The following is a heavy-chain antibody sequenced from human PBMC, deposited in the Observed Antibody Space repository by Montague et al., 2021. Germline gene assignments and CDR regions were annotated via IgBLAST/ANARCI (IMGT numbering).Heavy chain of an antibody. CDR2: ITSDGSDT. D-gene: IGHD5-18*01. J-gene: IGHJ5*01. CDR3: VRDRPTAWFDS. V-gene: IGHV3-74*01. CDR1: GFSFSSLW. Sequence: SLRLSCAASGFSFSSLWMHWVRQAPGKGLVWVSQITSDGSDTNCADSVKGRFTISRDNAKSTLYLQMNSLRDEDTAVYYCVRDRPTAWFDSWGQGTLVTVSS.